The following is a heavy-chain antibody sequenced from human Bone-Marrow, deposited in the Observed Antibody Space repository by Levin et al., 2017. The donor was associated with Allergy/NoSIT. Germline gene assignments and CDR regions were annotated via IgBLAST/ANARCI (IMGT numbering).Heavy chain of an antibody. CDR3: AKAGTTVMLDYSYLGV. J-gene: IGHJ6*03. V-gene: IGHV3-23*01. CDR2: ISGSGVAT. D-gene: IGHD4-17*01. Sequence: GGSLRLSCAASGFTFKTYAMNWVRQAPGKGLEWISAISGSGVATYYAESVKGRFFISRDNSRDTLYVQMNTLGVEDTAVYYCAKAGTTVMLDYSYLGVWGEGTAVTVSS. CDR1: GFTFKTYA.